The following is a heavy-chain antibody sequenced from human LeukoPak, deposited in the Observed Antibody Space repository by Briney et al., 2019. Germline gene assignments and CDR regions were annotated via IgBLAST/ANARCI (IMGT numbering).Heavy chain of an antibody. D-gene: IGHD3-3*01. J-gene: IGHJ3*02. V-gene: IGHV4-30-2*01. CDR3: ARSQYYDFWSGSTGDAFDI. CDR2: IYHSGST. CDR1: GGSFSGYY. Sequence: SETLSLTCAVYGGSFSGYYWSWIRQPPGKGLEWIGYIYHSGSTYYNPSLKSRVTISVDRSKNQFSLKLSSVTAADTAVYYCARSQYYDFWSGSTGDAFDIWGQGTMVTVSS.